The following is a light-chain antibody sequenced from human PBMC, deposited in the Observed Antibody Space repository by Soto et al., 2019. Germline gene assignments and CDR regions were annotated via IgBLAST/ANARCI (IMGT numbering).Light chain of an antibody. CDR3: QKYDSAPT. CDR2: AAS. V-gene: IGKV1-27*01. J-gene: IGKJ1*01. CDR1: QGISNA. Sequence: DIQMTQSPSSLSASVGDRVTITCRASQGISNALAWYQQRPGKVPKLLMYAASTLQSGVLSRFSGSGSGTDFTLTISSLQPEDVATYYCQKYDSAPTFGQGTKVEIK.